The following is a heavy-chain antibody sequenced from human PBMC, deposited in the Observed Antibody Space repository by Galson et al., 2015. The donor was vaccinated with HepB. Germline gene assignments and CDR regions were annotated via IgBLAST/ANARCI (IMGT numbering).Heavy chain of an antibody. CDR3: ARGIAARHEKAGWFDP. CDR2: IIPIFGTA. Sequence: SVKVSCKASGGTFSSYAISWVRQAPGQGLEWMGGIIPIFGTANYAQKFQGRVTITADESTSTAYMELSSLRSEDTAVYYCARGIAARHEKAGWFDPWGQGTLVTVSS. J-gene: IGHJ5*02. CDR1: GGTFSSYA. V-gene: IGHV1-69*13. D-gene: IGHD6-6*01.